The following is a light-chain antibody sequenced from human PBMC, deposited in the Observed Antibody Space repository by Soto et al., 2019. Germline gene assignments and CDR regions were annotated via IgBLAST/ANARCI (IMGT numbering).Light chain of an antibody. V-gene: IGKV1-6*01. Sequence: AIQMTQSPSSLSASVGDRVTTTCRASQGIRNDLGWYQQKPGKAPKLLIYAASSLQSGVPSRFSGSGSGTDFTLTISSLQPDDFATYYCQQYDSHPMYTFGQGTKVDIK. CDR2: AAS. CDR1: QGIRND. CDR3: QQYDSHPMYT. J-gene: IGKJ2*01.